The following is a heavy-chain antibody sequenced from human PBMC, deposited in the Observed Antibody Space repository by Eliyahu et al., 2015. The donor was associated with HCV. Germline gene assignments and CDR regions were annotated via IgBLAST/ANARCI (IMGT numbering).Heavy chain of an antibody. CDR2: MNPNSGNT. J-gene: IGHJ5*02. D-gene: IGHD3-3*01. CDR3: ARATEEGLWSGHNWFDP. CDR1: GYTFTSYD. Sequence: QVQLVQSGAEVKKPGASVKVSCKASGYTFTSYDINWVRQATGQGLEWMGWMNPNSGNTGYAQKFQGRVTMTRNTSISTAYMELSSLRSEDTAVYYCARATEEGLWSGHNWFDPWGQGTLVTVSS. V-gene: IGHV1-8*01.